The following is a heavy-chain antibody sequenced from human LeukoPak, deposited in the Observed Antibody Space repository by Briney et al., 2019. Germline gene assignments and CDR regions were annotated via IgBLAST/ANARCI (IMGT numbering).Heavy chain of an antibody. D-gene: IGHD2-2*01. CDR3: ARQYCSSTSCYSTDFDY. Sequence: GESLKISCKGSGYSFTSYWIGWVRQMPGKGLEWMGIIYPGDSDTRYSPSFQGQVTIPADKSISTAYLQWSSLKASDTAMYYCARQYCSSTSCYSTDFDYWGQGTLVTVSS. CDR2: IYPGDSDT. CDR1: GYSFTSYW. V-gene: IGHV5-51*01. J-gene: IGHJ4*02.